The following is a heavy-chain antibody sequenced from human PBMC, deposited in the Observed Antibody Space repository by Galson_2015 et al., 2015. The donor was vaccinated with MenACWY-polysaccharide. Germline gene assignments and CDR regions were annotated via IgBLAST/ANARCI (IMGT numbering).Heavy chain of an antibody. J-gene: IGHJ6*02. Sequence: SMRLSCAASGLTFNNNWIHWVRQAPGKGLAWVSRINSDGSSTAYADSVKGRFTISRDNAKNTLFLQMNSLRVEDTAVYFCVGPLGRGGTGAYGMDAWGQGTTVTVSS. CDR1: GLTFNNNW. CDR3: VGPLGRGGTGAYGMDA. V-gene: IGHV3-74*01. D-gene: IGHD3-10*01. CDR2: INSDGSST.